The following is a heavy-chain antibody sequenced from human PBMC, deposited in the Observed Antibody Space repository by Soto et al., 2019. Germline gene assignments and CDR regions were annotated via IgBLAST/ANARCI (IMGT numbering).Heavy chain of an antibody. Sequence: GESLKISCKGSGYSFLNYWISWVRQMPGKGLEWMGRIDPSDSYTNYSPSFQGQVTISADKSISTAYLQWSSLKASDTAIYYCARTAAAGKYYYGVDVWGQGTTVTVSS. D-gene: IGHD6-13*01. CDR2: IDPSDSYT. CDR1: GYSFLNYW. V-gene: IGHV5-10-1*04. CDR3: ARTAAAGKYYYGVDV. J-gene: IGHJ6*02.